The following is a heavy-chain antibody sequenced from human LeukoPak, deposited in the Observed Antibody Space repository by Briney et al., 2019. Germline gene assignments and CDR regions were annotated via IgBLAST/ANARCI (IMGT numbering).Heavy chain of an antibody. CDR3: ARVFSGTYLNYHHFDY. CDR2: ISSSGSTI. Sequence: GGSLRLSCAASGFTFSDYYMSWIRQAPGKGLEWVSYISSSGSTIYYADSVKGRFTVSRNNAKNSLYLQMDSLRAEDTAVYYCARVFSGTYLNYHHFDYWGQGTLVTVSS. CDR1: GFTFSDYY. V-gene: IGHV3-11*04. J-gene: IGHJ4*02. D-gene: IGHD1-26*01.